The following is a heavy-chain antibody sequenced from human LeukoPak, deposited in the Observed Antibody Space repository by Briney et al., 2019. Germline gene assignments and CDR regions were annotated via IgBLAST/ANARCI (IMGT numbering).Heavy chain of an antibody. CDR2: IIPIFGTA. D-gene: IGHD5-12*01. J-gene: IGHJ6*03. CDR1: GGTFSSYA. CDR3: AILGYSGYDPLLSYYYYYMDV. Sequence: SVKVSCKASGGTFSSYAISWVRQAPGQGLEWMGGIIPIFGTANYAQKFQGRVTITTDESTSTAYMELSGLRSEDTAVYYCAILGYSGYDPLLSYYYYYMDVWGKGTTVTVSS. V-gene: IGHV1-69*05.